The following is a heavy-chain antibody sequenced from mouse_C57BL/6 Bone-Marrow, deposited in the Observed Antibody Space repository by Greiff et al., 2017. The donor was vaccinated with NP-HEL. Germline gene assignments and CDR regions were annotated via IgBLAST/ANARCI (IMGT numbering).Heavy chain of an antibody. CDR1: GYTFTGNW. Sequence: VQLQQSGAELMKPGASVKLSCKATGYTFTGNWIEWVKQRPGHGLEWIGEILPGSGNTSYNERFKGKATFTADTSSNTAYMQLSSLTTEDSAIYYCARDYYGSSYFDYWGQGTTLTVSS. J-gene: IGHJ2*01. CDR2: ILPGSGNT. D-gene: IGHD1-1*01. CDR3: ARDYYGSSYFDY. V-gene: IGHV1-9*01.